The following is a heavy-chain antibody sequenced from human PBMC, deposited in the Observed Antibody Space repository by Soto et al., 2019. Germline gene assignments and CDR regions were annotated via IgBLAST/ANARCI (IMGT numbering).Heavy chain of an antibody. CDR3: AREGSAPHGAFDI. Sequence: QVQLVQSGAEVKKPGSSVKVSCKASGGTFSSYAISWVRQAPGQGLEWMGGIIPIFGTANYAQKFQGRVTITADESTSTAYRELSSRRSEDTAVYYGAREGSAPHGAFDIWGQGTMVTVSS. CDR1: GGTFSSYA. CDR2: IIPIFGTA. D-gene: IGHD3-10*01. J-gene: IGHJ3*02. V-gene: IGHV1-69*01.